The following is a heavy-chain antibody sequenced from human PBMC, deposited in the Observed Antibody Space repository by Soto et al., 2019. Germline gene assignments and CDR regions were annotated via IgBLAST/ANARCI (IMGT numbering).Heavy chain of an antibody. D-gene: IGHD3-10*01. CDR2: IGGGGST. CDR1: GFIFSSNV. V-gene: IGHV3-23*01. CDR3: TREHVVSIFRRGQRGSFDY. Sequence: GGSLRLSCAASGFIFSSNVLSWVRQAPGKGLEWVSAIGGGGSTYYAGSVKGRFTISRDNSKNTLYLQMDSLRAEDTAVYYCTREHVVSIFRRGQRGSFDYWSQGTMVTV. J-gene: IGHJ4*02.